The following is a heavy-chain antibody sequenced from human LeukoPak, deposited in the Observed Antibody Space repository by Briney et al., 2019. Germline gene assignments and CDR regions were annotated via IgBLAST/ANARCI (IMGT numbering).Heavy chain of an antibody. CDR3: ARAPVSSGWYYFDY. Sequence: SETLSLTCTVSGGSVSSGSYYWSWIRQPPGKGLEWIGYIYYSGSANYNPSLKSPVTISVDTSKNQFSLKLSSVTAADTAAYYCARAPVSSGWYYFDYWGQGTLVTVSS. J-gene: IGHJ4*02. CDR1: GGSVSSGSYY. D-gene: IGHD6-19*01. CDR2: IYYSGSA. V-gene: IGHV4-61*01.